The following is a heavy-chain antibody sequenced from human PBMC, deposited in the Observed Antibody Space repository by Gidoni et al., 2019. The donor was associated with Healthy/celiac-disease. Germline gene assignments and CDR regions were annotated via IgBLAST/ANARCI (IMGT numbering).Heavy chain of an antibody. D-gene: IGHD2-15*01. CDR3: ARDHCSGGSCYRYYYYGMDV. J-gene: IGHJ6*02. CDR2: IIPILGIA. CDR1: GGTFSSYT. V-gene: IGHV1-69*08. Sequence: QVQLVQSGAEVKKPGSSVKVSCKASGGTFSSYTISWVRQAPGQGLEWMGRIIPILGIANSAQKFQGRVTITADKSTSTAYMELSSLRSEDTAVYYCARDHCSGGSCYRYYYYGMDVWGQGTTVTVSS.